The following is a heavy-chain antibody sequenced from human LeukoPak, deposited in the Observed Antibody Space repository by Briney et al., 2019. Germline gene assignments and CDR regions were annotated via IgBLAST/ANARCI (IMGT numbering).Heavy chain of an antibody. CDR2: ISSSSSYI. Sequence: PGGSLRLSCAASGFTFSSYSMNWVRQAPGKGLEWVSSISSSSSYIYYADSVKGRFTISRDNAKNSLYLQMNSLRAEDTAVYYCARDHPTLPRGFDYWGQGTLVTVSS. CDR3: ARDHPTLPRGFDY. J-gene: IGHJ4*02. D-gene: IGHD3-16*01. CDR1: GFTFSSYS. V-gene: IGHV3-21*01.